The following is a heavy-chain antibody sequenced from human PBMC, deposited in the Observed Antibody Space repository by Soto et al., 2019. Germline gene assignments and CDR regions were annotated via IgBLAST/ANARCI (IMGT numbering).Heavy chain of an antibody. J-gene: IGHJ5*02. D-gene: IGHD2-15*01. CDR1: GFTFSSYG. CDR2: ISYDGSNK. V-gene: IGHV3-30*18. CDR3: AKDLLGVVAAMAS. Sequence: GGSLRLSCAASGFTFSSYGMHWVRQAPGKGLEWVAVISYDGSNKYYADSVKGRFTISRDNSKNTLYLQMNSLRAEDTAVYYCAKDLLGVVAAMASWGQGTLVTV.